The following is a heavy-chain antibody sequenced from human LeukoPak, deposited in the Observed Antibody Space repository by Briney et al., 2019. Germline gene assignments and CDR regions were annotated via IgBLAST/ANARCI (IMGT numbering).Heavy chain of an antibody. Sequence: ASVKVSCKASGYTFTSYYMHWVRQAPGQGLEWMGIINPSGGSTSYAQKFQGRVTMTTDTSTSTAYMELRSLRSDDTAVYYCARDRLSPGPDGNWFDPWGQGTLVTVSS. V-gene: IGHV1-46*01. CDR3: ARDRLSPGPDGNWFDP. CDR2: INPSGGST. J-gene: IGHJ5*02. CDR1: GYTFTSYY. D-gene: IGHD1-14*01.